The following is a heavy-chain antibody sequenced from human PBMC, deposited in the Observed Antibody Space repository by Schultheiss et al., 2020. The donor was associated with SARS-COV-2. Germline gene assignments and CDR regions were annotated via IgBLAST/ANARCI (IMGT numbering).Heavy chain of an antibody. V-gene: IGHV4-61*08. Sequence: SETLSLTCTVSGGSVSSADYYWSWVRQAPGKGLEWIGYIYYSGSTNYNPSLKSRVTISVDTSKNQFSLKLSSVTAADTAVYYCARAFPGIAVAGTPEDYWGQGTLVTVSS. D-gene: IGHD6-19*01. CDR1: GGSVSSADYY. J-gene: IGHJ4*02. CDR3: ARAFPGIAVAGTPEDY. CDR2: IYYSGST.